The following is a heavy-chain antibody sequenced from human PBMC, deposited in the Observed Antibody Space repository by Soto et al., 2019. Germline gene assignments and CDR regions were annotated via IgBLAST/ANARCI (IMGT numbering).Heavy chain of an antibody. D-gene: IGHD3-22*01. CDR3: ARMTPDSSGLFDY. J-gene: IGHJ4*02. CDR2: IDWDGDI. CDR1: RFSLSASGMR. V-gene: IGHV2-70*04. Sequence: SGPTLVNPTQTLTLTCTFSRFSLSASGMRVNWIRQPPGKALEWLARIDWDGDIFYSTSLKTRLTISKDTSKNQVVLTMTSMDPVDTATYYCARMTPDSSGLFDYWGQGTPVTVSS.